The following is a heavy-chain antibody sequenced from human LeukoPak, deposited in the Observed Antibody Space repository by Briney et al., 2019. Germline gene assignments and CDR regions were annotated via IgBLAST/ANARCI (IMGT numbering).Heavy chain of an antibody. CDR1: GFSFSSYE. CDR3: VRKTLTGPVY. J-gene: IGHJ4*02. V-gene: IGHV3-48*03. D-gene: IGHD3-9*01. CDR2: ISSGSHTM. Sequence: GGSLRLSCAASGFSFSSYEVNWVRQAPGKGLEWVSYISSGSHTMYYADSVKGRFTISRDNTKNSLYLQMNSLRAEDTAVYYCVRKTLTGPVYWGQGALVTVSS.